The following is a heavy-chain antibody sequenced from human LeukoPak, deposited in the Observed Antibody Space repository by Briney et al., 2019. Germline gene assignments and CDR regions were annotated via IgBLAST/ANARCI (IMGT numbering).Heavy chain of an antibody. Sequence: GGSLRLSCAASGFTFSSYAMSWVRQAPGKGLEWVSAISGSGGSTYYADSVKGRFTISRDNSKNTLYLQMNSLRAEDTAVYYCARASVAGTKTDAFDIWGQGTMVTVSS. CDR1: GFTFSSYA. V-gene: IGHV3-23*01. D-gene: IGHD6-19*01. J-gene: IGHJ3*02. CDR2: ISGSGGST. CDR3: ARASVAGTKTDAFDI.